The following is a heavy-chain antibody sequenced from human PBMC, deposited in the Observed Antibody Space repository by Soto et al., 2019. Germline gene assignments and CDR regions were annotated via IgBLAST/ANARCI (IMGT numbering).Heavy chain of an antibody. CDR2: IRSKAYGGTR. V-gene: IGHV3-49*03. CDR1: GFTFGDYA. D-gene: IGHD3-22*01. Sequence: GGSLRLSCTASGFTFGDYAMSWFRQAPGKGLEWVGFIRSKAYGGTRQYAASVKCRFSISRDDSKSIAYLQMNSLKNEDTAVYHFTTNYDDRSGYDNCFDPWGQGNQVTVSS. J-gene: IGHJ5*02. CDR3: TTNYDDRSGYDNCFDP.